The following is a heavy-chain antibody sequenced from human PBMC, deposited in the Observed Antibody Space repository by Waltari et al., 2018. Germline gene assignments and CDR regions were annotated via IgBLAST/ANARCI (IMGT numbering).Heavy chain of an antibody. J-gene: IGHJ4*02. V-gene: IGHV4-34*01. D-gene: IGHD4-17*01. CDR2: INHSGST. CDR1: GGSFRGYY. CDR3: ARGRSYGDRRGYYFDY. Sequence: QVQLQQWGAGLLKPSETLSLTCAVYGGSFRGYYWSWIRQPPGKGLEWIGEINHSGSTNYNPSLKSRVTISVDTSKNQFSLKLSSVTAADTAVYYCARGRSYGDRRGYYFDYWGQGTLVTVSS.